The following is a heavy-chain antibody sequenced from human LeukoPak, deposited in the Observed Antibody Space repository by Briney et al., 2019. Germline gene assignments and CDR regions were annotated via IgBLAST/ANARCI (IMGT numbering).Heavy chain of an antibody. D-gene: IGHD2-15*01. CDR2: IYHSGTT. V-gene: IGHV4-59*01. J-gene: IGHJ1*01. Sequence: PSETLSLTCTVSGGSITSYFWSWIRQPPGKGLEWIGYIYHSGTTNYNPSLKSRVTISVDTSKNQFSLKLTSVTAADTAVYYCAQKAPYSPAYSQDSGQGTLVTASS. CDR3: AQKAPYSPAYSQD. CDR1: GGSITSYF.